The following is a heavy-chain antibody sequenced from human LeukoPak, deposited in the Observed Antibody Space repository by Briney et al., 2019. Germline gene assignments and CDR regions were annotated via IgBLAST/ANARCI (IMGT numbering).Heavy chain of an antibody. CDR2: IYYSGST. CDR3: ARRFIADRPGWFDT. J-gene: IGHJ5*02. V-gene: IGHV4-59*08. D-gene: IGHD6-6*01. Sequence: SETLSLTCTASGGSISSYYWNWIRQPPGKGLEWIGYIYYSGSTNYNPSLKSRVTISVDTSKNQFSLKLSSVTATDTAIYFCARRFIADRPGWFDTWGQGTLVTVSS. CDR1: GGSISSYY.